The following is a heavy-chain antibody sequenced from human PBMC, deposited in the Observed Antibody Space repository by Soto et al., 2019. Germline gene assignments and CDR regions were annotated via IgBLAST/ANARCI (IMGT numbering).Heavy chain of an antibody. Sequence: PSETLSLTCAVSGYSISSGNYWAWIRPPPGRGLEWIGSLYHIGSTHYNTSLKSRVTISVDTSKNHFSLELSSVTAADTAIYYCRSSTSYSHESCAEVWGEGTLVTISA. CDR3: RSSTSYSHESCAEV. J-gene: IGHJ4*03. CDR2: LYHIGST. V-gene: IGHV4-38-2*01. D-gene: IGHD2-2*01. CDR1: GYSISSGNY.